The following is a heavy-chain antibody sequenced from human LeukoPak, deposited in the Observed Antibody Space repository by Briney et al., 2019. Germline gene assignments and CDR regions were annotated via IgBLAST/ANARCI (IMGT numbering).Heavy chain of an antibody. V-gene: IGHV3-21*01. Sequence: PGGSLRLSCAASGFTFSSHSMNWVRQAPGKGLEWVSSISSSSSYIYYADSVKGRFTISRDNAKNSLYLQMNSLRAEDTAVYHCASSSRSWFDPWGQGTLVTVSS. J-gene: IGHJ5*02. CDR1: GFTFSSHS. D-gene: IGHD6-19*01. CDR2: ISSSSSYI. CDR3: ASSSRSWFDP.